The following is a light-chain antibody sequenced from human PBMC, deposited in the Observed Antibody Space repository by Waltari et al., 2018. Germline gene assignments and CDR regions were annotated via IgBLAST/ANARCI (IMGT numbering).Light chain of an antibody. J-gene: IGLJ2*01. V-gene: IGLV2-14*03. Sequence: QSALTQPASVSGSPGQSLTISCTGTSSDVGAYNSVSWYQQHPGKAPKLMIYDVYNRASGVSDRFSGSKSGNTASLSISGLQAEDEADYYCSSYTTSSTVIFGGGTKLSVL. CDR2: DVY. CDR3: SSYTTSSTVI. CDR1: SSDVGAYNS.